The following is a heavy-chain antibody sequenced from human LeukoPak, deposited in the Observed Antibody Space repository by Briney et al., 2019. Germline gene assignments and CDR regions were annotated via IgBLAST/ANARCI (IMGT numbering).Heavy chain of an antibody. J-gene: IGHJ6*03. Sequence: SETLSLTCTISGGSISSYYWSWIRQPPGKGLEWIGYIYYSGSTNYNPSLKSRVTISVDTSKNQFSLKLSSVTAADTAVDYCARVGGGYYYYYMDVWGKGTTVTVSS. CDR3: ARVGGGYYYYYMDV. D-gene: IGHD3-10*01. CDR1: GGSISSYY. CDR2: IYYSGST. V-gene: IGHV4-59*01.